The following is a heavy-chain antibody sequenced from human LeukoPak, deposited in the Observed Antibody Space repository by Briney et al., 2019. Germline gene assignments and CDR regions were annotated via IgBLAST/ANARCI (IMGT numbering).Heavy chain of an antibody. J-gene: IGHJ4*02. CDR3: ARDRGSSGWYEFDY. D-gene: IGHD6-19*01. CDR2: IKQDGSEK. V-gene: IGHV3-7*01. CDR1: GFTSSNYW. Sequence: GGSLRISCAASGFTSSNYWMSWVRQAPGKGLEWVANIKQDGSEKYYVDSVKGRFTISRDNAKNSLYLQMNSLRAEDTAVYYCARDRGSSGWYEFDYWGQGTLVTVSS.